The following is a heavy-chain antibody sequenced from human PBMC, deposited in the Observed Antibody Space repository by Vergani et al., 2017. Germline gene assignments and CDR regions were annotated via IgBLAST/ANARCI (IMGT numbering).Heavy chain of an antibody. CDR1: GFTFSSYG. CDR2: IRYDGSNK. V-gene: IGHV3-30*02. J-gene: IGHJ4*02. Sequence: QVQLVESGGGVVQPGGSLRLSCAESGFTFSSYGMHWVRQAPGKGLEWVAFIRYDGSNKYYADSVKGRFTISRDNSKTTLFMQMNSLRPEDTAVYYCARDTVTGSRYFDYWGRGTIVTVSS. D-gene: IGHD6-19*01. CDR3: ARDTVTGSRYFDY.